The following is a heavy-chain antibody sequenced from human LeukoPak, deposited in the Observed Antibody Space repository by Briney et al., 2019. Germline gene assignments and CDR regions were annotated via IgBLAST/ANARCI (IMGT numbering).Heavy chain of an antibody. J-gene: IGHJ6*04. CDR2: ISSSGSTI. CDR3: AELGITMIGCV. CDR1: AFAFSSYE. V-gene: IGHV3-48*03. Sequence: GGFLRLSCAASAFAFSSYEMNWVLQAPGKGLEWFSYISSSGSTIYYADSLKGRFTISRDNAKNSLYLQMNSLRAEDTAVYYCAELGITMIGCVWGKGTTVTISS. D-gene: IGHD3-10*02.